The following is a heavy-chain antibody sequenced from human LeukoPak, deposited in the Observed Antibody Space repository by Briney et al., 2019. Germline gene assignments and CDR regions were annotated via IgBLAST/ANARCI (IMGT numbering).Heavy chain of an antibody. V-gene: IGHV4-59*01. CDR3: ARGTGGWYFDL. CDR1: GGSISSYY. CDR2: IYYSGST. Sequence: PSETLSPTCTVSGGSISSYYWSWIRQPPGKGLEWIGYIYYSGSTNYNPSLKSRVTISIDTSKNQFSLKLTSVTAADTAVYYCARGTGGWYFDLWGRGTLVTVSS. D-gene: IGHD1/OR15-1a*01. J-gene: IGHJ2*01.